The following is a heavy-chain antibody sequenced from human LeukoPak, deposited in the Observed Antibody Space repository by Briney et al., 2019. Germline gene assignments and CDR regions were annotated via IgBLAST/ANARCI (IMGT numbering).Heavy chain of an antibody. CDR2: ISSSSSYI. CDR3: ARRREMATIWDDY. V-gene: IGHV3-21*01. CDR1: GFTFSSYN. J-gene: IGHJ4*02. Sequence: KPGGTLRLSCAASGFTFSSYNMNWIRQPPGKGLEWVSSISSSSSYIYYADSVKGRFTISRDNAENSLYLQMNSLRAEDTAVYYCARRREMATIWDDYWGQGTLVTVSS. D-gene: IGHD5-24*01.